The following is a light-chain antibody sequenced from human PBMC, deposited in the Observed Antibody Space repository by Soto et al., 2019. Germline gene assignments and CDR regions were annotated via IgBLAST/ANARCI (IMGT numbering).Light chain of an antibody. CDR2: EVN. Sequence: QSALTQPASVSGSPGQSITISCTGTSSDVGGYNYVSWYQQRPGKAPKLMIYEVNYRPSGVSNRFSGSKSGNTASLTISGLQAEDEADYYCSSYTSRSTGVFGTGTKVTVL. J-gene: IGLJ1*01. CDR3: SSYTSRSTGV. CDR1: SSDVGGYNY. V-gene: IGLV2-14*01.